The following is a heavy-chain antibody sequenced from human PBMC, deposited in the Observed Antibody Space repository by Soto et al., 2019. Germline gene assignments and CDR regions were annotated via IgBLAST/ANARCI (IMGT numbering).Heavy chain of an antibody. CDR3: ARGCSGGTNCFYFDF. D-gene: IGHD6-13*01. CDR2: ISSDGSRK. CDR1: GFTFGNFG. J-gene: IGHJ4*02. Sequence: QVQLVESGGGVVQPGRSLRLSCAASGFTFGNFGIHWVRQAPGKGLEWVADISSDGSRKFYADSVKGRFTISRDNSKNTLYLRMNSLRTEDTAVYFCARGCSGGTNCFYFDFWGQGILVTVSP. V-gene: IGHV3-30*03.